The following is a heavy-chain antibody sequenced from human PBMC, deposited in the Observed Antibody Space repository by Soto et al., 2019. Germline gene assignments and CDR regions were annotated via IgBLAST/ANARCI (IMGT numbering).Heavy chain of an antibody. Sequence: GGSLRLSCAASGFKFSNYAMSWVRQAPGKGLEWVSLISATGGGTYYADSVKGRFTISRDNSHNTLYLQVHSLTAEDTAVYYCAKDRREGGNSAFYFDFWGQRAQVTASS. V-gene: IGHV3-23*01. D-gene: IGHD3-16*01. CDR1: GFKFSNYA. CDR2: ISATGGGT. J-gene: IGHJ4*02. CDR3: AKDRREGGNSAFYFDF.